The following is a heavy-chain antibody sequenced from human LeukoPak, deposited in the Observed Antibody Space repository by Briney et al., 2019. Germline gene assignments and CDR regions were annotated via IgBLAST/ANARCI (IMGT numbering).Heavy chain of an antibody. Sequence: SETLSLTCTVSGGSISSFYWSWFRQPPGKGLEWIGLMYYSGSTYYNPSLKSRVSLSVDTSKNQFSLKLNSVTAADTAVYYCARADLWFGELGLFDYWGQGTLVTVSS. CDR2: MYYSGST. J-gene: IGHJ4*02. CDR3: ARADLWFGELGLFDY. CDR1: GGSISSFY. D-gene: IGHD3-10*01. V-gene: IGHV4-59*01.